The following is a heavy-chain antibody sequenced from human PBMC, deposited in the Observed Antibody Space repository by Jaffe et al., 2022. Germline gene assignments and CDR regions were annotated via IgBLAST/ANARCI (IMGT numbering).Heavy chain of an antibody. CDR2: IFWSGGGT. Sequence: EVRLVQSGGGSVQPGRSLRLSCTAIGFPFHDYAMHWVRQVPGKGLEWVSGIFWSGGGTGYADSVRGRFTVSRDKVKNSMDLEMNSLRPEDTALYFCVKDMTPGGADYWGQGTPVTVSS. V-gene: IGHV3-9*01. J-gene: IGHJ4*02. CDR3: VKDMTPGGADY. D-gene: IGHD1-26*01. CDR1: GFPFHDYA.